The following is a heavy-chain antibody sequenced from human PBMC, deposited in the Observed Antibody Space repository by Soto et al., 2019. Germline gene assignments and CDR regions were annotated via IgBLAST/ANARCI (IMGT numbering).Heavy chain of an antibody. D-gene: IGHD6-13*01. CDR1: GYTFTSYD. CDR3: AREIAAVGLFEG. CDR2: MDPNSGNT. Sequence: QVQLVQSGAEVKKPGASVKVSCKASGYTFTSYDINWVRQATGQGLEWMGWMDPNSGNTGYAQKFQGRVTMTTNNSIRRAYMELSSPRFEDTAVYYCAREIAAVGLFEGWSQRTQVTVSS. J-gene: IGHJ4*02. V-gene: IGHV1-8*01.